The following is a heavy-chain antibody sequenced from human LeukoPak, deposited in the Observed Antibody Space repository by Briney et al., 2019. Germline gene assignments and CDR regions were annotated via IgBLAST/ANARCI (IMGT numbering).Heavy chain of an antibody. J-gene: IGHJ4*02. CDR1: GGSMSPYH. CDR2: IYYSGST. D-gene: IGHD5-18*01. CDR3: ARHVRSYGLPYYFDY. V-gene: IGHV4-59*08. Sequence: SETLSLTCTVSGGSMSPYHWGWIRQPPGKGLEWTGYIYYSGSTNYNPSLKSRVTISVDTSKNQFSLKLSSVTAADTAVYYCARHVRSYGLPYYFDYWGQGTLVTVSS.